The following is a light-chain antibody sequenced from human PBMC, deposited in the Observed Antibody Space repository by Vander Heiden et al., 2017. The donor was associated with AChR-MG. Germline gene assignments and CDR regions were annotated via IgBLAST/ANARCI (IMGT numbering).Light chain of an antibody. J-gene: IGLJ2*01. CDR3: NSRDSSGNHLV. CDR1: SLRSYD. CDR2: GKN. V-gene: IGLV3-19*01. Sequence: SSELTQDPAVSVALGQTVRITCQGDSLRSYDASWHQQKPGQAPVLVIYGKNNRPSGIPDRFSGSGSGNTASLTITGAQAEDEADYYCNSRDSSGNHLVFGGGTKLTVL.